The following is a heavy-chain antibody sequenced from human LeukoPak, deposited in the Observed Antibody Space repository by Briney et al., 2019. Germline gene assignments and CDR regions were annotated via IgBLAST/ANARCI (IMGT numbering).Heavy chain of an antibody. CDR2: ISYDGSNK. V-gene: IGHV3-30*04. CDR3: ARERPDSRNLDY. J-gene: IGHJ4*02. D-gene: IGHD1-14*01. Sequence: GGSLRLSCAASGFIFSSYAMHWVRQAPGKGLEWVAVISYDGSNKYYADSVKGRFTISRDKSKNTLYLQMKSLRAEDTAVYYCARERPDSRNLDYWGRGALVTVSS. CDR1: GFIFSSYA.